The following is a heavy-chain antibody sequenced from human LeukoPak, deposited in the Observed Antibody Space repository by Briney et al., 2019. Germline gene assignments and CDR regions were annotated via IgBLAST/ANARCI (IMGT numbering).Heavy chain of an antibody. V-gene: IGHV3-23*01. J-gene: IGHJ4*02. CDR3: AKDDDYGDYASDY. Sequence: GGSLRLSCAASGFTFSSYAMSWVRQAPGKGLEWVSAISGSGGSTYYADSVKGRVTISRDNSKNTLYLQMNSLRAEDTAVYYCAKDDDYGDYASDYWGQGTLVTVSS. D-gene: IGHD4-17*01. CDR1: GFTFSSYA. CDR2: ISGSGGST.